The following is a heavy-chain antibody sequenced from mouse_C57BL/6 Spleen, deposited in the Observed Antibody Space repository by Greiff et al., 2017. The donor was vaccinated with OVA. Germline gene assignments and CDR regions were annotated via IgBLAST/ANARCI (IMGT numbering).Heavy chain of an antibody. J-gene: IGHJ1*03. Sequence: QVQLQQPGAELMKPGASVKLSCKATGYTFTGYWIEWVKQRPGHGLEWIGEILPGSGSTNYNEKFKGKATFTADTSSNTAYMQLSSLTTEDSAIYYCARSEVLDDSSYWYFDVWGTGTTVTVFS. D-gene: IGHD1-1*01. V-gene: IGHV1-9*01. CDR1: GYTFTGYW. CDR3: ARSEVLDDSSYWYFDV. CDR2: ILPGSGST.